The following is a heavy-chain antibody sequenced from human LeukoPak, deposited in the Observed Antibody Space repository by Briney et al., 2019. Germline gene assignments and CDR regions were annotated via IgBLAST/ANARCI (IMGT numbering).Heavy chain of an antibody. Sequence: GSLRLSCAASGFTFSSYSMNWVRQAPGKGLVWASRINSDGSSTSYADSVKGRFTISRDNAKNTLYLQMNSLRAEDTAVYYCAREDYDILTGYYDAGDNWFDPWGQGTLVTVSS. V-gene: IGHV3-74*01. D-gene: IGHD3-9*01. J-gene: IGHJ5*02. CDR3: AREDYDILTGYYDAGDNWFDP. CDR1: GFTFSSYS. CDR2: INSDGSST.